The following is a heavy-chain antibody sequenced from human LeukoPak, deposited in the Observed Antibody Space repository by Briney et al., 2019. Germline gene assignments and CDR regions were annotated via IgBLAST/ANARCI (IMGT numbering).Heavy chain of an antibody. CDR2: IYHSGST. D-gene: IGHD6-19*01. Sequence: SETLSLTCIVSGYSISSGYYWGWIRQPPGKGLEWIGSIYHSGSTYYNPSLKSRVTISVDTSKNQFSLKLSSVTAADTAVYYCARVIGGWYYFDYWGKGTTVTISS. V-gene: IGHV4-38-2*02. CDR3: ARVIGGWYYFDY. J-gene: IGHJ4*03. CDR1: GYSISSGYY.